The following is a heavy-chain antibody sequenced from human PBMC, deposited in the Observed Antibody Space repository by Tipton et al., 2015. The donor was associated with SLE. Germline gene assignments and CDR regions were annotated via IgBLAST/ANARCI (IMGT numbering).Heavy chain of an antibody. Sequence: GSLRLSCEASGFTFSTYWMHWVRQGPGKGLVWVSRIYSDGSSTKYADSVKGRFTISRDNAKNMLYPQMTSLRAEDTAVYYCGTTSTDYGMDVWGQGTTVTVSS. CDR2: IYSDGSST. V-gene: IGHV3-74*03. J-gene: IGHJ6*02. CDR1: GFTFSTYW. D-gene: IGHD2-8*02. CDR3: GTTSTDYGMDV.